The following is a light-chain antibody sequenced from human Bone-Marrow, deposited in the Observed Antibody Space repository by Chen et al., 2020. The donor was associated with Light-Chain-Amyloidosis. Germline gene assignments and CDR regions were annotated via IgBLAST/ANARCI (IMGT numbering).Light chain of an antibody. J-gene: IGLJ3*02. CDR1: NIGSTS. Sequence: SYVLTQPSSVSVAPGQTATIACGGNNIGSTSVHRYQQTPGQAPLLVVYDDSDRPSGIPERLSGSNSGNTATLTISRVEAGDEADYYCQVWDRSSDRPVFGGGTKLPAL. V-gene: IGLV3-21*02. CDR2: DDS. CDR3: QVWDRSSDRPV.